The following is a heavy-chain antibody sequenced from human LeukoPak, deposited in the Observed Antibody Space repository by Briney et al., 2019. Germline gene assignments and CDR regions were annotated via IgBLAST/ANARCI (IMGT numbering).Heavy chain of an antibody. J-gene: IGHJ4*02. D-gene: IGHD6-19*01. V-gene: IGHV3-64*01. Sequence: WGYLRLSCAASGFTCSSIPRLRQAHAQGNGLEYVSAISSNGGSTDYANSGKGRFTISRDNSKNTMYLQLGSLRAEDMAVYYCARLSSGGKEFDYWGQGTLVTVSS. CDR2: ISSNGGST. CDR1: GFTCSSIP. CDR3: ARLSSGGKEFDY.